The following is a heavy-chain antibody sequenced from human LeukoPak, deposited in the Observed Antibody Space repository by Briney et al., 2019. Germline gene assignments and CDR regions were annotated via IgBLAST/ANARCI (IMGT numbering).Heavy chain of an antibody. D-gene: IGHD4-17*01. Sequence: ASVKVSCKASGYTFTGYYMHWVRQAPGQGLEWMGWINPNSGGTNYAQKFQGRVTMTRDTSISTAYMELSRLRSDDTAVYYCARPLYPLGVTTVVDYWGQGTLVTVSS. J-gene: IGHJ4*02. CDR3: ARPLYPLGVTTVVDY. V-gene: IGHV1-2*02. CDR2: INPNSGGT. CDR1: GYTFTGYY.